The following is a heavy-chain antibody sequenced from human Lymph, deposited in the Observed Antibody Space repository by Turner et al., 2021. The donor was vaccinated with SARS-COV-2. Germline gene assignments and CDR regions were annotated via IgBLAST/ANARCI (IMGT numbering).Heavy chain of an antibody. CDR1: GYTLPELS. J-gene: IGHJ5*02. D-gene: IGHD2-15*01. CDR2: FDPEDGET. V-gene: IGHV1-24*01. CDR3: ATAPAAVVTGWFDP. Sequence: QVQLVQSGAEVKQPGASVKVSCKVSGYTLPELSMHWVRQTPGKGLEWMGGFDPEDGETIYAQNFQGRVTMTEDTSTDTAYMDLSSLRSEDTAVYYCATAPAAVVTGWFDPWGQGTLVTVSS.